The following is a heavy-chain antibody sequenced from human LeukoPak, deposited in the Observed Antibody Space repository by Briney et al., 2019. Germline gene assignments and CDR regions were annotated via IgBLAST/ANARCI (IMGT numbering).Heavy chain of an antibody. CDR1: GGSLSSYH. CDR2: FYTGRCT. V-gene: IGHV4-4*07. J-gene: IGHJ6*04. D-gene: IGHD6-19*01. Sequence: PSEPLSLTCTVSGGSLSSYHWNWIRHSAGRALEWIGRFYTGRCTNYNPSLKSRVTMSVDTSKNPFSLKLSSVIAADTAAYYCARDALDSSGWCYHGMAVWGEGTTVTVSS. CDR3: ARDALDSSGWCYHGMAV.